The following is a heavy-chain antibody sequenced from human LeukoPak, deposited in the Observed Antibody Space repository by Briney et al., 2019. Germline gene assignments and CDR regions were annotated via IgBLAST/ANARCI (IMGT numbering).Heavy chain of an antibody. V-gene: IGHV3-23*01. J-gene: IGHJ4*02. CDR1: GFTFSSYA. Sequence: GGSLRLSCAASGFTFSSYAMSWVRQAPGKGLEWVSAISGSGGSTYYADPVKGRFTISRDNSKNTLYLQMNSLRAEDTAVYYCAKADFPRYSSSWSDDHWGQGTLVTVSS. CDR2: ISGSGGST. CDR3: AKADFPRYSSSWSDDH. D-gene: IGHD6-13*01.